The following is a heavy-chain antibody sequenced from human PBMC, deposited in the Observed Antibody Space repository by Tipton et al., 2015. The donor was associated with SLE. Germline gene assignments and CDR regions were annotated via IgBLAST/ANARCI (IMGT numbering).Heavy chain of an antibody. Sequence: TLSLTCGVSGGSISTSNWWTWVRQPPGKGLEWIGEISPTSITNYNPSLKSRLTISVDKSKNQFSLKLSSVTAADTAVYYCASKSYTWFATWGQGTLVTVSS. CDR1: GGSISTSNW. V-gene: IGHV4-4*02. CDR2: ISPTSIT. CDR3: ASKSYTWFAT. J-gene: IGHJ5*02.